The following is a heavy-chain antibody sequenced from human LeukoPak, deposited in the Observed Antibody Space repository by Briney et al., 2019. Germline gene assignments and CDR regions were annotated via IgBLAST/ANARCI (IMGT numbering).Heavy chain of an antibody. CDR2: INPSGGNT. V-gene: IGHV1-46*01. D-gene: IGHD2-2*01. CDR1: GYTFTSYY. Sequence: ASVKVSCKASGYTFTSYYMHWVRQAPGQGLEWMGIINPSGGNTSYAQKFQGRVTMTRDTSTSTVYMELSSLRSEDTAVYYCARGDCSSTSCYARYYYYYMDVWGKGTTVTVSS. CDR3: ARGDCSSTSCYARYYYYYMDV. J-gene: IGHJ6*03.